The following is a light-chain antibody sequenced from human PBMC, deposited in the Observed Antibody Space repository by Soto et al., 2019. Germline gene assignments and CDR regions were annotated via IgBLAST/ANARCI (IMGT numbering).Light chain of an antibody. CDR1: QSVSTSY. J-gene: IGKJ2*01. CDR2: GAS. V-gene: IGKV3-20*01. CDR3: QQYGSSLYT. Sequence: EIVLTQSPGTLSLSPGERATLSCRASQSVSTSYLAWYQQKPGQAPRLLIYGASSRATSIPDRFSGSGSETDFPLTISRLEPEDFAVYYWQQYGSSLYTFGQGTKLEIK.